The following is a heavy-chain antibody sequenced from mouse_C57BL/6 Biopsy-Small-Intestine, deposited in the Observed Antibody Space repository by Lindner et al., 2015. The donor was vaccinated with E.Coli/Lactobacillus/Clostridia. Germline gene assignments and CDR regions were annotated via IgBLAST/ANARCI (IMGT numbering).Heavy chain of an antibody. J-gene: IGHJ2*01. CDR2: ILPGSTGT. V-gene: IGHV1-9*01. CDR1: GYTFTGYW. CDR3: AREGDYDYDVVDY. D-gene: IGHD2-4*01. Sequence: VQLQESGAEVMKSGASVKLSCKATGYTFTGYWIEWVKQRPGHGLEWIGEILPGSTGTKYNERFKGKATFTADTSSNTAYMQVSSLTTEDSAIYYCAREGDYDYDVVDYWGQGTTLTVSS.